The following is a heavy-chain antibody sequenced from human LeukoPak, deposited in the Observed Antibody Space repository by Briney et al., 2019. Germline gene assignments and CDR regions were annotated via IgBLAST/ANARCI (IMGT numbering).Heavy chain of an antibody. CDR3: ARGRLIVVVPAANNWFDP. Sequence: SETLSLTCAVYGGSFSGYYWSWIRQPPEKGLEWIGEINHGGSTNYNPSLKSRVTISVDTSKNQFSLKLSSVTAADTAVYYCARGRLIVVVPAANNWFDPWGQGTLVTVSS. V-gene: IGHV4-34*01. D-gene: IGHD2-2*01. J-gene: IGHJ5*02. CDR2: INHGGST. CDR1: GGSFSGYY.